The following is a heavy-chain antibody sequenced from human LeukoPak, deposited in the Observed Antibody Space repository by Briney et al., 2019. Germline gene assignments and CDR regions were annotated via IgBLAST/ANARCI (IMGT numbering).Heavy chain of an antibody. Sequence: SETLSLTCTVSGDSISSYYWSWIRQPTGKGLEWIGRVYTSGSTNYNPSLRSRVTMSGDTSKNQFSLKLSSVTAADTAVYYCARYSSGYGVDYWGQGTLVTVSS. D-gene: IGHD6-19*01. J-gene: IGHJ4*02. CDR3: ARYSSGYGVDY. CDR1: GDSISSYY. V-gene: IGHV4-4*07. CDR2: VYTSGST.